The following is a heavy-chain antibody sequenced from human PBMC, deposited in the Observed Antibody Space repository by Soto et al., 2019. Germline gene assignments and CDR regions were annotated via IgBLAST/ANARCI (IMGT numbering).Heavy chain of an antibody. CDR2: ISAYNGNT. CDR3: AREGRYSGYDFYYYYGMDV. Sequence: QVQLVQSGAEVKKPGASVKVSCKASGYTFTSYGISWVRQAPGQGLEWMGWISAYNGNTNYAQKLQGRVTMTTDTSTSTAYMELRRLRSDDTAVYYCAREGRYSGYDFYYYYGMDVWGQGTTVTVSS. CDR1: GYTFTSYG. V-gene: IGHV1-18*01. J-gene: IGHJ6*02. D-gene: IGHD5-12*01.